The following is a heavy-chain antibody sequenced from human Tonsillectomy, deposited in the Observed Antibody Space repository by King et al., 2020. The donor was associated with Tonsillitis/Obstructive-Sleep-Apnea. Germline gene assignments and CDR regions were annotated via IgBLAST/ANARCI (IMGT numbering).Heavy chain of an antibody. J-gene: IGHJ5*02. CDR3: ARVGAYYDSNPYFVS. V-gene: IGHV1-2*02. Sequence: QLVQSGAEVKKPGASVKVSCKASGYTFTDYYMHWVRQAPGQGLEWMGWINPNSGGTNYAQKFQGRVTMTRDTSISTAYMELSRLRSDDTAVYYCARVGAYYDSNPYFVSWGQGTLVTVSS. D-gene: IGHD3-22*01. CDR1: GYTFTDYY. CDR2: INPNSGGT.